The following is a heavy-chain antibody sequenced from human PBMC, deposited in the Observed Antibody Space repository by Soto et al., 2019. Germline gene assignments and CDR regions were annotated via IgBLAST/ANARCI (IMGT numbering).Heavy chain of an antibody. J-gene: IGHJ6*03. D-gene: IGHD2-2*01. CDR2: INHSGST. CDR1: GGSFSGYY. V-gene: IGHV4-34*01. CDR3: ARGEIVVVPANYYYYYYMDV. Sequence: SETLSLTCAVYGGSFSGYYWNWIRQPPGKGLEWIGEINHSGSTNYNPSLKSRVTISVDTSKNQFSLKLSSVTAADTAVYYCARGEIVVVPANYYYYYYMDVWGKGTTVTV.